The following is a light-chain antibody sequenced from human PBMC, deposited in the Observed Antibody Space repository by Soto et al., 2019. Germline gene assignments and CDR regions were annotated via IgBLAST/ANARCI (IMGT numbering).Light chain of an antibody. CDR3: HQYGISLRT. CDR2: GAS. CDR1: QSVSGKY. Sequence: EIVLTQSPGTLSLSPGERATLSCRASQSVSGKYLAWYQQKPGQTPRLLIYGASNRASGIPDRFSGSGSGTDFTLTISRLEPEDFAVYYCHQYGISLRTFGQGSKVEI. J-gene: IGKJ1*01. V-gene: IGKV3-20*01.